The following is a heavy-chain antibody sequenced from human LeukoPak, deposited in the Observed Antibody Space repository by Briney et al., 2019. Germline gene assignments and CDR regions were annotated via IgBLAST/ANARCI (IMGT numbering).Heavy chain of an antibody. D-gene: IGHD2-8*01. CDR3: ARKGGTRGPLNY. CDR2: IKQDGRET. CDR1: GFTFSNYW. Sequence: GGSLRLSCAASGFTFSNYWMSWVRQAPGKGLEWVANIKQDGRETYYVDSVEGRFTISRDNAKNSLFLQMNSLTAEDTAVYYCARKGGTRGPLNYWGQGTLVTVSS. J-gene: IGHJ4*02. V-gene: IGHV3-7*01.